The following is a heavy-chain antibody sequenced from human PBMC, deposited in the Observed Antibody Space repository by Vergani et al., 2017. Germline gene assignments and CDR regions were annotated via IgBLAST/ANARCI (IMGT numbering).Heavy chain of an antibody. Sequence: EVQLLESGGDLVQPGGSLRLSCAASGFTFNHYAMNWVRQAPGKGLEWVSGISGSGGSTYYAGSVKGRFTISRDSSKNTLYLQMNSLSAGDTAVYYCAKENPRNSXYDYLYYYHAMDVWGQETTVTVSS. J-gene: IGHJ6*02. CDR2: ISGSGGST. CDR3: AKENPRNSXYDYLYYYHAMDV. D-gene: IGHD5-12*01. CDR1: GFTFNHYA. V-gene: IGHV3-23*01.